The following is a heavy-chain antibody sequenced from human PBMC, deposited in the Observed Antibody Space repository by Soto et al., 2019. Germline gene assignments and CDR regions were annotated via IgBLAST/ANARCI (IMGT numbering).Heavy chain of an antibody. J-gene: IGHJ4*02. CDR3: AKLRGGGLGDAVEN. V-gene: IGHV3-23*01. CDR2: ISGGGNNT. Sequence: EVQLLDSGGGLVQPGGSLRLSCAASGFTFSSYAMSWVRQTPGKGLEWLSVISGGGNNTYYAGSVKGRFTVSRGNSENTLYLQMNSLRVEDTAVYYCAKLRGGGLGDAVENWGQGITVTVSS. CDR1: GFTFSSYA. D-gene: IGHD3-16*01.